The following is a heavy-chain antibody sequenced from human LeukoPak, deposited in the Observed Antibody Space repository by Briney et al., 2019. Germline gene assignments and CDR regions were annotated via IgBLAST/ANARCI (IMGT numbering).Heavy chain of an antibody. Sequence: GGSLRLSCAASGFTFSSYEMNWVRQAPGKGLEWVSYISRSGSTIYYADSVKGRFTISRDNAKNTLYLQMNNLRAEDTAVYYCARDSIVVGGDAFDILGPGKMVNVSS. CDR3: ARDSIVVGGDAFDI. D-gene: IGHD1-26*01. V-gene: IGHV3-48*03. CDR1: GFTFSSYE. CDR2: ISRSGSTI. J-gene: IGHJ3*02.